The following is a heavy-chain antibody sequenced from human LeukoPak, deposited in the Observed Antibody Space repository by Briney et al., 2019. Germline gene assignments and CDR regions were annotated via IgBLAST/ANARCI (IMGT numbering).Heavy chain of an antibody. CDR1: GFTFSSYG. J-gene: IGHJ6*03. D-gene: IGHD3-10*01. V-gene: IGHV3-30*02. Sequence: GGSLRLSCAASGFTFSSYGIHWVRQAPGKGLEWVAFIRYDGSNKYYADSVKGRFTISRDNSKNTLYLQMNSLRAEDTAVYYCAKASVRGVNNYYYYYMDVWGKGTTVTISS. CDR3: AKASVRGVNNYYYYYMDV. CDR2: IRYDGSNK.